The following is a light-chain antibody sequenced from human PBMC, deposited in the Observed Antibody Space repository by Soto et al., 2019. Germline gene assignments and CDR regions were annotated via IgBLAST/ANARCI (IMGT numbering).Light chain of an antibody. J-gene: IGLJ1*01. V-gene: IGLV2-8*01. CDR2: EVS. Sequence: QSVLTQPPSASGSPGQSVTISCTGTSSDVGGYNYVSWYQQHPGKAPKLMIYEVSKRPSGVPDRFPGSKSGNTASLTVSGPQAEDEADYYCSSYAGSNNFVFGTGTKLTVL. CDR1: SSDVGGYNY. CDR3: SSYAGSNNFV.